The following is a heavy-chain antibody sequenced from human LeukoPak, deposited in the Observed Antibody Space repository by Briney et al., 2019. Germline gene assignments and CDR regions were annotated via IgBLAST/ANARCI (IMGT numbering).Heavy chain of an antibody. Sequence: SETLSLTCTVSGGSISSFHWSWIRQPPGKGLEWIGYIYHSGTTYYNPSLKSRVTISVDTSKNQFSLKLSSVTAADTAEYYCARVLASDSDYYYYGMDVWGQGTTVTVSS. CDR3: ARVLASDSDYYYYGMDV. V-gene: IGHV4-59*01. J-gene: IGHJ6*02. CDR2: IYHSGTT. CDR1: GGSISSFH. D-gene: IGHD2-15*01.